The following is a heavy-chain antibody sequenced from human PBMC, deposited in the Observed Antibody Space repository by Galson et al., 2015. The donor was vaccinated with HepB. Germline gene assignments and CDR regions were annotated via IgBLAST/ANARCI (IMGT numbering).Heavy chain of an antibody. J-gene: IGHJ4*02. D-gene: IGHD2-2*01. CDR1: GGTFSSYT. CDR3: ARDGRYCSSTSCYDY. CDR2: IIPILGIA. Sequence: SVKVSYKASGGTFSSYTISWVRQAPGQGLEWMGRIIPILGIANYAQKFQGRVTITADKSTSTAYMELSSLRSEDTAVYYCARDGRYCSSTSCYDYWGQGTLVTVSS. V-gene: IGHV1-69*04.